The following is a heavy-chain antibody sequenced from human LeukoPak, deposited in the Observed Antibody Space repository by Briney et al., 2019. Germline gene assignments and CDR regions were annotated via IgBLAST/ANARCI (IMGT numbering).Heavy chain of an antibody. J-gene: IGHJ4*02. CDR3: ARGGSDYYDSNGYSTDY. CDR1: CYFISSGYY. V-gene: IGHV4-38-2*01. Sequence: SETLSLTCAVSCYFISSGYYWGWTRQPPGKGLEWIGSIYNSGRSYYNPYLKSRVTISVDTSKNQFSLKLSSVTAADTAVYYCARGGSDYYDSNGYSTDYWGQGILVTVSS. D-gene: IGHD3-22*01. CDR2: IYNSGRS.